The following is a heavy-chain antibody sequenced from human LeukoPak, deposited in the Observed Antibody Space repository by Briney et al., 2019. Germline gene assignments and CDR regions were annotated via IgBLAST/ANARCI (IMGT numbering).Heavy chain of an antibody. CDR3: ARETGGPPDYYDSSGYYY. J-gene: IGHJ4*02. CDR1: GGTFSSYA. V-gene: IGHV1-69*05. CDR2: IIPIFGTA. D-gene: IGHD3-22*01. Sequence: GASVKVSCKASGGTFSSYAISWVRQAPGQGLEWMGGIIPIFGTANYAQKFQGRVTMTRDMSTSTVYMELSSLRSEDTAVYYCARETGGPPDYYDSSGYYYWGQGTLVTVSS.